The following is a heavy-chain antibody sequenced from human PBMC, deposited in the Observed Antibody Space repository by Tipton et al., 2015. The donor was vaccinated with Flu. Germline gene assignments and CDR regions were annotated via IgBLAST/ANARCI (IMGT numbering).Heavy chain of an antibody. CDR1: GFTFSYYV. J-gene: IGHJ3*02. Sequence: SLRLSCAAPGFTFSYYVMTWVRQAPGKRLEWISVISGGGGGTYYADSVKGRFTISRDNSKNTLYLRMNSLRDEETAVYYCARDEGDYRAFDIWGQGTMVTVSS. V-gene: IGHV3-23*01. D-gene: IGHD3-10*01. CDR3: ARDEGDYRAFDI. CDR2: ISGGGGGT.